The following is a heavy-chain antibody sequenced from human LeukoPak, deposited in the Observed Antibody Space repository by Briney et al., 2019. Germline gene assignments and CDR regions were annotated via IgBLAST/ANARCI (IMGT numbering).Heavy chain of an antibody. D-gene: IGHD3-22*01. CDR2: ISAYNGNT. CDR1: GYTFTSYG. CDR3: ARESYYYDSSGDFQH. V-gene: IGHV1-18*01. J-gene: IGHJ1*01. Sequence: ASVKVSCKASGYTFTSYGISWVRQAPGQGLEWMGWISAYNGNTNYAQKLQGRVTMTTDTSTSTAYMELRSLRSDDTAVYYCARESYYYDSSGDFQHWGQGTLVTVSS.